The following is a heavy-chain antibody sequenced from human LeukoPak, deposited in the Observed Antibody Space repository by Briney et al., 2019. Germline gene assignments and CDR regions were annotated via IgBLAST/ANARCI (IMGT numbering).Heavy chain of an antibody. CDR2: ISSSGSTI. J-gene: IGHJ6*04. D-gene: IGHD3-10*02. CDR1: GFTVSSTY. CDR3: AELGITMIGGV. Sequence: GGSLRLSCAASGFTVSSTYMSWVRQAPGKGLEWVSYISSSGSTIYYADSVKGRFTISRDNAKNSLYLQMNSLRAEDTAVYYCAELGITMIGGVWGKGTTVTISS. V-gene: IGHV3-48*03.